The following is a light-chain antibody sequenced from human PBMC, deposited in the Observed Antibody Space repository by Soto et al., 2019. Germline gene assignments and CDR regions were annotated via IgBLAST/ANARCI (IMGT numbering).Light chain of an antibody. CDR2: EVT. V-gene: IGLV2-8*01. CDR3: SSYAGSDNYV. CDR1: SGDVGGYNY. Sequence: QSALTQPPSASGSPGQSVTISCTGTSGDVGGYNYVSWYQQRPGKAPKLMIYEVTKRPSGVPDRFSGSRSGNTASLTVSGLQAEDEADYYCSSYAGSDNYVFGTGTKVTVL. J-gene: IGLJ1*01.